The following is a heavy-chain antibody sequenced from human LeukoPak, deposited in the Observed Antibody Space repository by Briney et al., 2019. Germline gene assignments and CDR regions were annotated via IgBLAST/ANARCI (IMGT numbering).Heavy chain of an antibody. V-gene: IGHV1-2*02. CDR2: INPNSGGT. CDR1: GYTFTGCY. J-gene: IGHJ4*02. Sequence: ASVKVSCKASGYTFTGCYMHWVRQAPGQGLEWMGWINPNSGGTNYAQKFQGRVTMTRDTSISTAYMELSRLRSDDTAVYYCARVGAPGYSSGNFDYWGQGTLVTVSS. CDR3: ARVGAPGYSSGNFDY. D-gene: IGHD6-19*01.